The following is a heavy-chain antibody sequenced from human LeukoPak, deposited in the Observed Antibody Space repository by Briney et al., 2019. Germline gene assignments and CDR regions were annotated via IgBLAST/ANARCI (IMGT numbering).Heavy chain of an antibody. V-gene: IGHV4-34*01. Sequence: NPSETLSLTCAVYGGSFSGYYWSWIRQPPGKGLEWIGEINHSGSTYYNPSLKSRVTISVDRSKNQFSLKLSSVTAADTAVYYCARSVYGDYVNSDYWGQGTLVTVSS. CDR2: INHSGST. CDR3: ARSVYGDYVNSDY. J-gene: IGHJ4*02. D-gene: IGHD4-17*01. CDR1: GGSFSGYY.